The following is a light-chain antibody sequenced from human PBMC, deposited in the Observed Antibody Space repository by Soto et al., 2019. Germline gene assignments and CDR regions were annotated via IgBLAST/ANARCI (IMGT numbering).Light chain of an antibody. CDR1: SSNIGAGYD. Sequence: QSVLTQPPSVSGAPGQRVTISCTGSSSNIGAGYDVHWYQQLPGTAPKLLMYGNNNRPSGVPDRFSGSKSGTSASLAITGLQAEDAADYYCQSYDSSLSGSVFGGGTKLTVL. J-gene: IGLJ2*01. V-gene: IGLV1-40*01. CDR2: GNN. CDR3: QSYDSSLSGSV.